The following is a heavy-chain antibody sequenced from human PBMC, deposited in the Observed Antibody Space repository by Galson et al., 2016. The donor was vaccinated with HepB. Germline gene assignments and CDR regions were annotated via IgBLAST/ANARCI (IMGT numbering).Heavy chain of an antibody. V-gene: IGHV3-9*01. D-gene: IGHD5-18*01. J-gene: IGHJ6*02. CDR2: ISWNGGSK. Sequence: SLRLSCAASGFTFDDSGMHWVRQAPGKGLEWVSGISWNGGSKGYADSVKGRFTISRDNTKKSLYLQMNSLRPEDTALYYCGKDVGTGGYSNGYYYGMDAWGQGTTVTVSS. CDR1: GFTFDDSG. CDR3: GKDVGTGGYSNGYYYGMDA.